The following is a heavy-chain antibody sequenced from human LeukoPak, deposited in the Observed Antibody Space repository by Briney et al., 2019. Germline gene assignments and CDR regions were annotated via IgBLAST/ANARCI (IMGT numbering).Heavy chain of an antibody. CDR3: ARPRGYSGYYYYGMDV. CDR2: IYYSGST. D-gene: IGHD3-22*01. J-gene: IGHJ6*02. Sequence: SETLSLTCTVSGGSISSSSYYWGSIRQPPGKGLEWIGSIYYSGSTYYNPSLKSRVTISVDTSKNQFSLKLSSVTAADTAVYYCARPRGYSGYYYYGMDVWGQGTTVTVSS. V-gene: IGHV4-39*01. CDR1: GGSISSSSYY.